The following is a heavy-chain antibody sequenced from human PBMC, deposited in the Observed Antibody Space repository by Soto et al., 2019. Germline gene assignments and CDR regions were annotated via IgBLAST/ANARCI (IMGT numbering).Heavy chain of an antibody. Sequence: GGSLRLSCAASGFTFSSYGMHWVRQAPGKGLEWVAVIWYDGSNKYYADSVKGRFTISRDNSKNTLYLQMNSLRAEDTAVYYCARDLGVAATPYFQHWGQGTLVTVSS. J-gene: IGHJ1*01. CDR1: GFTFSSYG. V-gene: IGHV3-33*01. D-gene: IGHD2-15*01. CDR2: IWYDGSNK. CDR3: ARDLGVAATPYFQH.